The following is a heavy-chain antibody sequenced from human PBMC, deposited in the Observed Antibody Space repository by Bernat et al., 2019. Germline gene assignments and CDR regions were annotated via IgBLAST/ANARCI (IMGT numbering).Heavy chain of an antibody. CDR2: IVVGSGNT. V-gene: IGHV1-58*02. D-gene: IGHD3-9*01. Sequence: QMQLVQSGPEVKRPGTSVKVSCKASGFTFTSSAMQWVRQARGQRLEWIGWIVVGSGNTNYAQKFQERVTITRDMSTSTAYMELSSPRSEDTAVYYCAAGTRVNYDILTGYYPNWGQGTLVTVSS. J-gene: IGHJ4*02. CDR3: AAGTRVNYDILTGYYPN. CDR1: GFTFTSSA.